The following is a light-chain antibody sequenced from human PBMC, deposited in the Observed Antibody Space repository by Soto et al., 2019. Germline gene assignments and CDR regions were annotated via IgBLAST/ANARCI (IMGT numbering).Light chain of an antibody. J-gene: IGKJ1*01. Sequence: DIQMTQSPSTLSASVGDRVTITCRASQTISNWLAWYQQKPGKAPKLLVYKVSTLQDGVPSRFSGSGSGTEFTLTINSLQPDDFATYYCQQYHSYPPWAFGQGTKVEVK. CDR2: KVS. CDR3: QQYHSYPPWA. CDR1: QTISNW. V-gene: IGKV1-5*03.